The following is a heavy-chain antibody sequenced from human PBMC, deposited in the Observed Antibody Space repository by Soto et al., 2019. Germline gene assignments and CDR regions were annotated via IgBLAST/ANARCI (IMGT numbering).Heavy chain of an antibody. CDR2: IYYSGST. Sequence: SETLSLTCTVSGGSISSSSYYWGWIRQPPGKGLEWIGSIYYSGSTYYNPSLKSRVTISVDTSKNQFSLKLSSVTAADTAVYYCARGKDYDFWSTTTYYFDYWGQGTLVTVS. D-gene: IGHD3-3*01. CDR1: GGSISSSSYY. V-gene: IGHV4-39*07. CDR3: ARGKDYDFWSTTTYYFDY. J-gene: IGHJ4*02.